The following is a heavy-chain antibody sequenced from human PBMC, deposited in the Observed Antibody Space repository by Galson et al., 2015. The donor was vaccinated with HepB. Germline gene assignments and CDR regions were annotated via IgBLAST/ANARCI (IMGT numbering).Heavy chain of an antibody. V-gene: IGHV7-4-1*02. Sequence: SVKVSCKASGYTLTNYAMNWVRQAPGQGLEWMGWTNTRTGDPTYAQGFTGRFVFSFDTSVSTAYLQISSLKAEDTAVYYCARAYYGNYYYMDVWGKGTTVTVSS. D-gene: IGHD3-3*01. CDR3: ARAYYGNYYYMDV. CDR1: GYTLTNYA. CDR2: TNTRTGDP. J-gene: IGHJ6*03.